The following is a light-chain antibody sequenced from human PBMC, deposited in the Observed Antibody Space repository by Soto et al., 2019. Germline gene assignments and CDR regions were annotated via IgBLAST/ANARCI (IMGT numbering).Light chain of an antibody. CDR3: QQSYSTPRT. CDR1: QSMMSY. CDR2: AAS. Sequence: DIQMTQSPSSLSASVGDRVTIPCRASQSMMSYINWSQEKPGIAPKLLIYAASSLQRGVPSRFSGSGSGTDFTLTISSLQPEDFATYYCQQSYSTPRTFGQGTKVDIK. V-gene: IGKV1-39*01. J-gene: IGKJ1*01.